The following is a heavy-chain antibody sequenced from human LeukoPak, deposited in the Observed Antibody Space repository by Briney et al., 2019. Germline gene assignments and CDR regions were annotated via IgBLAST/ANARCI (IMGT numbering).Heavy chain of an antibody. Sequence: ASETLSLTCTVSGGSISSYYWSWIRQPPGKGLEWIGYIYYSGSTNYNPSLKSRVTISVDTSKNQFPLKLSSVTAADTAVYYCARQRFLEWYFDYWGQGTLVTVSS. J-gene: IGHJ4*02. CDR2: IYYSGST. CDR1: GGSISSYY. D-gene: IGHD3-3*01. CDR3: ARQRFLEWYFDY. V-gene: IGHV4-59*08.